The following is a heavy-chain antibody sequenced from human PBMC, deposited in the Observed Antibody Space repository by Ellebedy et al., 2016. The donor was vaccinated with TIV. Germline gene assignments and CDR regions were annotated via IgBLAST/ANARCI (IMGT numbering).Heavy chain of an antibody. V-gene: IGHV3-48*04. CDR1: GFTFSTYS. J-gene: IGHJ4*02. CDR2: ISSSGTIK. D-gene: IGHD2-8*02. CDR3: ARWDSGACRD. Sequence: GESLKISCAASGFTFSTYSMNWVRQAPGKGLEWVSYISSSGTIKYYADSVKGRVTISRDNAKNFLYLQMNSLKTEDTALYYCARWDSGACRDWGQGTLVTVSS.